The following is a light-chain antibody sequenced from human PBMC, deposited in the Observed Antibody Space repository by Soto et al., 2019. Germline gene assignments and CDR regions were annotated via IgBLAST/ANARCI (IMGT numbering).Light chain of an antibody. CDR3: QQYGSSRWT. Sequence: EIVLTQSPGTLSLSPGERATLSCRASQSVSSTYLAWYQQNRGQAPRLLIYGASSRAPGIPDRFSGSGSGTDFTLTISRLEPEDFAVYYGQQYGSSRWTFGQGTKVDIK. J-gene: IGKJ1*01. V-gene: IGKV3-20*01. CDR1: QSVSSTY. CDR2: GAS.